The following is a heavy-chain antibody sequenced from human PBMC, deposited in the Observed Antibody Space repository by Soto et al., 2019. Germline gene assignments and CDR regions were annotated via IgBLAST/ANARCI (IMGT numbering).Heavy chain of an antibody. CDR2: TSAYNGNT. V-gene: IGHV1-18*01. CDR3: ARRQWLVGGYYYGMDV. CDR1: GYTFTSYG. J-gene: IGHJ6*02. D-gene: IGHD6-19*01. Sequence: QVQLVQSGAEVKKPGASVKVSCKASGYTFTSYGISWVRQAPGQGLEWMGWTSAYNGNTNYAQKFQGRVTMTTDTSTSSAYMELRGLRSDDTAVYYCARRQWLVGGYYYGMDVWGQGTTVTVSS.